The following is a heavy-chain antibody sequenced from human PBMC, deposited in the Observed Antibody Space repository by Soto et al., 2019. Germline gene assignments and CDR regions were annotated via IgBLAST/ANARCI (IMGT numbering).Heavy chain of an antibody. V-gene: IGHV5-51*01. Sequence: HGESLKISCKGSGFSFTNYWIGWVRQMPGKGLEWMGDIYPGDSDIRYSPSFRGQVTISADKSITTAYLQWSSLKASDTAMYYCARHGVGDILTGQPDYWGQGTLVTVSS. D-gene: IGHD3-9*01. CDR2: IYPGDSDI. CDR3: ARHGVGDILTGQPDY. J-gene: IGHJ4*02. CDR1: GFSFTNYW.